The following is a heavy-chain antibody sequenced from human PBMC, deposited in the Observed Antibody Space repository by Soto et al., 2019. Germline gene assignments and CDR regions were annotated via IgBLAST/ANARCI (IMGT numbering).Heavy chain of an antibody. D-gene: IGHD3-9*01. V-gene: IGHV4-59*01. J-gene: IGHJ4*02. CDR3: ARGLYYDILTGLDY. Sequence: PSETLSLTCTVSGGSISSYYWSWIRQPPGKGLEWIGYIYYSGSTNYNPSLKSRVTISVDTSKNQFSLKLSSVTAADTAVYYCARGLYYDILTGLDYWGQGTLVTVS. CDR1: GGSISSYY. CDR2: IYYSGST.